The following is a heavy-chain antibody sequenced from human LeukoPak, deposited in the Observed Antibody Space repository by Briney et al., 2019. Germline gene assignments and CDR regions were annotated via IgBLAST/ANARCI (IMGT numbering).Heavy chain of an antibody. CDR3: ARIVGYFDWLHYFDY. D-gene: IGHD3-9*01. Sequence: PGGSLRLSCAASGLTFSNYWMSWVREAPGKGLEWVANIKEDGSEKYYVDSVKGRFSISRDNAKNSLYLQMNSLRAEDTAVYYCARIVGYFDWLHYFDYWGQGTLVTVSS. CDR2: IKEDGSEK. CDR1: GLTFSNYW. J-gene: IGHJ4*02. V-gene: IGHV3-7*01.